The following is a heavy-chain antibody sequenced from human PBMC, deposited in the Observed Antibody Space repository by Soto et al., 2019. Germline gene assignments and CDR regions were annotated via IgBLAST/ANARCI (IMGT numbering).Heavy chain of an antibody. CDR3: ARERSIFGVVTFDF. CDR2: IYHSGYP. CDR1: GASLSNDY. J-gene: IGHJ4*02. V-gene: IGHV4-59*01. Sequence: QVQLQESGPGLVRPSETLSLTCSVSGASLSNDYWNWIRQSPGKGLEWIGDIYHSGYPKYNPSFESRVTISIDTSKNQFSLNLTSVTAADTAVYYCARERSIFGVVTFDFWGQGTLVTVSS. D-gene: IGHD3-3*01.